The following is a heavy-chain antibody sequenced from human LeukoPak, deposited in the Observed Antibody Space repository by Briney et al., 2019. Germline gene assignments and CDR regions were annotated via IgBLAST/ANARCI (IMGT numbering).Heavy chain of an antibody. D-gene: IGHD3-10*02. CDR2: ITGSGGST. Sequence: GGSLRLSCAASGFTFSNYGLSWVRQAPGKGLEWVSGITGSGGSTYYADSVKGRFTISRDNSKNTLYLQMNSLRAEDTAVYYCAELGITMIGGVWGKGTTVTISS. J-gene: IGHJ6*04. V-gene: IGHV3-23*01. CDR1: GFTFSNYG. CDR3: AELGITMIGGV.